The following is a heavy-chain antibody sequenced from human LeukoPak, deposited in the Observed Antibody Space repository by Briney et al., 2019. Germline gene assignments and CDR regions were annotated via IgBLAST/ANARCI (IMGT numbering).Heavy chain of an antibody. Sequence: PGGSLRLSCGAPGFTFSSYGMHWVRQAPGKGLEWVAFIRNDGRNKYYADSVKGRFTISRDNSKNTLYLQMNSLRAEDTAVYYCSGSGSYHYFDYWGQGTLVTVSS. CDR2: IRNDGRNK. CDR3: SGSGSYHYFDY. D-gene: IGHD1-26*01. V-gene: IGHV3-30*02. CDR1: GFTFSSYG. J-gene: IGHJ4*02.